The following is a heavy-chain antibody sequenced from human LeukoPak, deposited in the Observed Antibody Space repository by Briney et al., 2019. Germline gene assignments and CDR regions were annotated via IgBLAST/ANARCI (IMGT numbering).Heavy chain of an antibody. CDR2: IYYSGST. D-gene: IGHD4-17*01. J-gene: IGHJ4*02. CDR3: AKDWWRGYGDYGGLYYFDY. CDR1: GYSISSGHY. Sequence: SETLSLTCTVSGYSISSGHYWGWIRQPPGKGLEWIGSIYYSGSTYYNPSLKSRVTISVDTSKNQFSLKLSSVTAADTAVYYCAKDWWRGYGDYGGLYYFDYWGQGTLVTVSS. V-gene: IGHV4-38-2*02.